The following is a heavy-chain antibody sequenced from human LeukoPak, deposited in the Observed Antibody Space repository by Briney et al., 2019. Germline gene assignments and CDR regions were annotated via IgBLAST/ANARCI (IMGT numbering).Heavy chain of an antibody. J-gene: IGHJ4*02. D-gene: IGHD3-22*01. Sequence: PGGSLRLSCVVSGFIVSSNYMSWVRQAPGKGLEWVSIIYSSGSTYYADSVKGRFTISRDNSKNTLYLQMNRLRDEDTAVYYCARASEDSRGHYQGFDSWGQGTLVTVSS. CDR3: ARASEDSRGHYQGFDS. V-gene: IGHV3-66*01. CDR2: IYSSGST. CDR1: GFIVSSNY.